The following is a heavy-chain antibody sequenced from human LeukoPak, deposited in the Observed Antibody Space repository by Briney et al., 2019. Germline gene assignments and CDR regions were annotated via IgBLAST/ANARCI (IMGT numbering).Heavy chain of an antibody. CDR2: IYYSGST. CDR3: ARRYNWNDRWD. Sequence: SETLSLTCAVYGGPFSDYYWGWIRQPPGKGLEWIGSIYYSGSTYYNPSLKSRLTISLDTSKNQFSLRLSSVTAADTAFYYCARRYNWNDRWDWGQGTLVTVSP. CDR1: GGPFSDYY. V-gene: IGHV4-34*01. D-gene: IGHD1-1*01. J-gene: IGHJ4*02.